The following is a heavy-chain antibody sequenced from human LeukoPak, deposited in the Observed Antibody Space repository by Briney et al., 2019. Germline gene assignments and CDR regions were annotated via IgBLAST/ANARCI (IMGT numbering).Heavy chain of an antibody. V-gene: IGHV3-23*01. D-gene: IGHD3-9*01. CDR3: AKVGVRYFDATRYFDY. Sequence: PGGSLRLSCAASGFTFSSYAMSWVRQAPGKGLEWVSAISGSGGSTYYADSVKGRFTISRDNSKNTLYLQMNSLRAEDTAVYYCAKVGVRYFDATRYFDYWGQGTLVTVSS. CDR1: GFTFSSYA. J-gene: IGHJ4*02. CDR2: ISGSGGST.